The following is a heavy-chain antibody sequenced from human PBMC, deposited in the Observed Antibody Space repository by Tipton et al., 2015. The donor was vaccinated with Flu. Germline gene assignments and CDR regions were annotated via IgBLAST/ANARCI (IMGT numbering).Heavy chain of an antibody. CDR3: ARRDYSNYVSDPKNWFDP. CDR2: IYYSGST. J-gene: IGHJ5*02. CDR1: GGSISSGGAY. V-gene: IGHV4-31*03. D-gene: IGHD4-11*01. Sequence: TLSLTCNVSGGSISSGGAYWSWIRQHPGKGLEWIGGIYYSGSTYKNPSLTSRVTISVDTSKNQFSLRLSSVTAADTAVYYCARRDYSNYVSDPKNWFDPWGQGTLVTVSS.